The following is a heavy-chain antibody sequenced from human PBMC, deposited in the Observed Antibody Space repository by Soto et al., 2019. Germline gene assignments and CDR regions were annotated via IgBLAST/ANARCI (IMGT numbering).Heavy chain of an antibody. Sequence: PGGSLRLSCAASGFTFSSYEMNWVRQAPGKGLEWVSYISSSGSTIYYADSVKGRFTISRDNAKNSLYLQMNSLRAEDTAVYYCARGGISGGELPGLNAFDIWGQGTMVTVSS. CDR3: ARGGISGGELPGLNAFDI. D-gene: IGHD3-3*02. CDR2: ISSSGSTI. V-gene: IGHV3-48*03. J-gene: IGHJ3*02. CDR1: GFTFSSYE.